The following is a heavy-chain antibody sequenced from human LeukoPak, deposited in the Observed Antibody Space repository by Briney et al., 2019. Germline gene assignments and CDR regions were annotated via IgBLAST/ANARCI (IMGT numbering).Heavy chain of an antibody. Sequence: PSETLSLTCTVSGGSFSGYYWSWIRQPPGKGLEWIGEINHSGSTNYNPSLTSRVTISVDTSKNQLSLKLSSVTAADTAVYYCARGPLTGRLRVRGVRVNNDYWGQGTLVTVSS. J-gene: IGHJ4*02. D-gene: IGHD3-10*01. CDR2: INHSGST. V-gene: IGHV4-34*01. CDR3: ARGPLTGRLRVRGVRVNNDY. CDR1: GGSFSGYY.